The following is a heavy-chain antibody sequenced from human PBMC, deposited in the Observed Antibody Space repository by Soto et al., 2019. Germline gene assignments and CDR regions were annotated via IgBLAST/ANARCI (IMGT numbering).Heavy chain of an antibody. V-gene: IGHV4-30-4*01. Sequence: SETLSLTCTVSGGSISSGDYYWSWIRQPPGKGLEWIGYIYYSGSTYYNPSLKSRVTISVDTSKNQFSLKLSSVTAADTAVYYCAQQYCGGDCYSNFDYWGQGTLVTVSS. D-gene: IGHD2-21*02. CDR2: IYYSGST. J-gene: IGHJ4*02. CDR1: GGSISSGDYY. CDR3: AQQYCGGDCYSNFDY.